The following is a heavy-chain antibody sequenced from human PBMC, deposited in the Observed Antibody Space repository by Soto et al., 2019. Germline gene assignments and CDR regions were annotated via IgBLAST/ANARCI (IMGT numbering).Heavy chain of an antibody. CDR3: AKIGWDYETSTPGGGNPSDYFDY. CDR2: ISGSGGST. Sequence: GGSLRLSCAASGFTFSSYAMSWVRQAPGKGLEWVSAISGSGGSTYYADSVKGRFTISRDNSKNTLYLQMNSLRAEDTAVYYCAKIGWDYETSTPGGGNPSDYFDYWGQGTLVTVSS. CDR1: GFTFSSYA. V-gene: IGHV3-23*01. J-gene: IGHJ4*02. D-gene: IGHD3-16*01.